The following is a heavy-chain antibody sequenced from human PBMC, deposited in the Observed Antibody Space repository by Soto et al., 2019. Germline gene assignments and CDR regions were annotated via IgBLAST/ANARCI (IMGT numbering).Heavy chain of an antibody. CDR2: ISYDGSNK. V-gene: IGHV3-30-3*01. Sequence: QVQLVESGGGVVQPGRSLRLSCAASGFTFSSYAMHWVSQAPGKGLEWVAVISYDGSNKYYADSVKGRFTISRDNSKNTLYLQMNSLRAEDTAVYYCASSYGDYYYGMDVWGQGTTVTVSS. D-gene: IGHD4-17*01. CDR3: ASSYGDYYYGMDV. CDR1: GFTFSSYA. J-gene: IGHJ6*02.